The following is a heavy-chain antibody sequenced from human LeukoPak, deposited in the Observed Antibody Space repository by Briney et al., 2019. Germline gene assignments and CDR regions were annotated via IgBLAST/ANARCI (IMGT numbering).Heavy chain of an antibody. Sequence: GGSLRLSCAASGFTFRLYSMNWVRQAPGKGLEWVSYISTSGNTRYYADSVKGRFTISRDNAKNSLYLQMNSLRVEDTAVYYCARELSGTTSYYFDYWGQGTLVTVSS. CDR3: ARELSGTTSYYFDY. D-gene: IGHD1-7*01. CDR1: GFTFRLYS. J-gene: IGHJ4*02. CDR2: ISTSGNTR. V-gene: IGHV3-48*04.